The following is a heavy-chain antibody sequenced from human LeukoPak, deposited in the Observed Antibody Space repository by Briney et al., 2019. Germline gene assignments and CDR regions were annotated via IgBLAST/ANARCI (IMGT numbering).Heavy chain of an antibody. V-gene: IGHV4-59*08. CDR1: GGPINSYY. CDR3: GRRIAAAGTNNYFGIDV. Sequence: SQTLSLTYTFSGGPINSYYRSWIRQPSAKGLAAVGYIPYSWSTNYNPSLKSRVTISVDTSKNQFSLRVSSVTAADTAVYYCGRRIAAAGTNNYFGIDVWGQGTTATVSS. CDR2: IPYSWST. J-gene: IGHJ6*02. D-gene: IGHD6-13*01.